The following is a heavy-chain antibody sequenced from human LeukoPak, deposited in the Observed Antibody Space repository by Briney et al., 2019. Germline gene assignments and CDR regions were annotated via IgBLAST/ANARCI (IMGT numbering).Heavy chain of an antibody. CDR1: GGTFSSYA. Sequence: ASVKVSCKASGGTFSSYAISWVRQAPGQGLEWMGWINPNSGGTNYAQKFQGRVTMTRDTSISTAYMELSRLRSDDTAVYYCARDRSRGGGGSYWDYFDYWGQGTLVTVSS. D-gene: IGHD1-26*01. V-gene: IGHV1-2*02. CDR3: ARDRSRGGGGSYWDYFDY. J-gene: IGHJ4*02. CDR2: INPNSGGT.